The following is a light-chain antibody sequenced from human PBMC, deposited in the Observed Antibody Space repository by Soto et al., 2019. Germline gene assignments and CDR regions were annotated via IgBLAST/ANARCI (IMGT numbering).Light chain of an antibody. V-gene: IGLV2-14*01. Sequence: QSALTQPPSASGSPGQSVTISCTGTKSDIGVYDFVSWYQHHPGKAPRLIIYEVVQRPSGVSNRFSGSKSGNTASLTISGLQAEDEADYYCVSYTTSASYVFGTGTKLTVL. CDR1: KSDIGVYDF. CDR3: VSYTTSASYV. J-gene: IGLJ1*01. CDR2: EVV.